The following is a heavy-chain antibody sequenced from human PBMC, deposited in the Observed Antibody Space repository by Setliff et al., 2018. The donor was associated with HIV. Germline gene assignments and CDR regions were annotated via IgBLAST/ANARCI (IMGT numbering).Heavy chain of an antibody. J-gene: IGHJ4*02. CDR1: GFTFSNYG. Sequence: GGSLRLSCEISGFTFSNYGMHWVRQAPGKGLEWVAFIRHDGSNKYYADSVKGRFTISRDNSKNTLYLQMNSLRAEDTAVYYCAKIQNPQGYYYDSSGYYPHPGSPDYWGQGTLVTVSS. CDR3: AKIQNPQGYYYDSSGYYPHPGSPDY. V-gene: IGHV3-30*02. CDR2: IRHDGSNK. D-gene: IGHD3-22*01.